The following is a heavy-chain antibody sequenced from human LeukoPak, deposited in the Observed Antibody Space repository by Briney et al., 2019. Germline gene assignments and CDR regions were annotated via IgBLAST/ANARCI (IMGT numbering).Heavy chain of an antibody. CDR3: AKDSGYYDSSGYKSNYFDY. D-gene: IGHD3-22*01. V-gene: IGHV3-9*01. CDR1: GFTFDDYA. J-gene: IGHJ4*02. Sequence: GRSLRLSCAASGFTFDDYAMHWVRQAPGKGLEWVSGISWNSGSIGYADSVKGRFTISRDNAKNSLYLQMNSLRAEDTALYYCAKDSGYYDSSGYKSNYFDYGGQGTLVTVSS. CDR2: ISWNSGSI.